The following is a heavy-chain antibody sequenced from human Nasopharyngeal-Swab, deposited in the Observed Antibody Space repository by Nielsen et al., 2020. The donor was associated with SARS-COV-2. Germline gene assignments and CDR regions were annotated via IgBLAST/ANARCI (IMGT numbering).Heavy chain of an antibody. V-gene: IGHV3-7*03. D-gene: IGHD1-26*01. CDR3: ARRISGGYDP. CDR2: MKQDESEK. Sequence: WIRQPPGKGLEWVANMKQDESEKYYVDSVKGRFTVSRDNAKKSLYLQMNSLRAEDTAVYYCARRISGGYDPWGQGTLVTVSS. J-gene: IGHJ5*02.